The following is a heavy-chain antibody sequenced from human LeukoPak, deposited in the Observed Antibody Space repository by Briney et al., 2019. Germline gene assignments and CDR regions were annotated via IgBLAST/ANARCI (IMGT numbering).Heavy chain of an antibody. J-gene: IGHJ4*02. CDR2: VYWDDDK. D-gene: IGHD5-18*01. V-gene: IGHV2-5*02. CDR1: GFSISTPGVG. Sequence: SGPTLVKPTRTLTLTCTLSGFSISTPGVGVNWIRQPPGKPLEWPALVYWDDDKRYSPSLRSRLTITKDSSRNQAVLTMTNMDPVDTATYYCAHNPVNGYSLDYWGPGVLVTVSS. CDR3: AHNPVNGYSLDY.